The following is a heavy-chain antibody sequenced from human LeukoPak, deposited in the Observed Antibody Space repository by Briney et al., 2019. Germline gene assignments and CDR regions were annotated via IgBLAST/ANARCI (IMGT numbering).Heavy chain of an antibody. J-gene: IGHJ6*03. V-gene: IGHV1-69*05. CDR1: GGTFSVDA. D-gene: IGHD1-26*01. CDR3: ARAPYGIYSGDYYAYYMDV. CDR2: ITPIAGTA. Sequence: GASVMVSCKASGGTFSVDAITWVRQAPGQGLEWMGGITPIAGTANYAQKFQGRVTITTDESTNTAYMELSSLRSEDTAVYYCARAPYGIYSGDYYAYYMDVWGKGTTVTVSS.